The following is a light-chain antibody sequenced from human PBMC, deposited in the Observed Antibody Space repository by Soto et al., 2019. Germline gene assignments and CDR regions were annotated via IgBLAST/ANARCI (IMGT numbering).Light chain of an antibody. V-gene: IGLV2-11*01. CDR2: DVS. J-gene: IGLJ3*02. Sequence: QSALTQPRSVSASPGQSVTISCTGTSSDVGRYNFVSWYQQHPGKAPKLVIYDVSERPSGVPDRFSGSKSGNTASLTISGLQAEDEADYYCSSYAGTYTVFGGGTKLTVL. CDR3: SSYAGTYTV. CDR1: SSDVGRYNF.